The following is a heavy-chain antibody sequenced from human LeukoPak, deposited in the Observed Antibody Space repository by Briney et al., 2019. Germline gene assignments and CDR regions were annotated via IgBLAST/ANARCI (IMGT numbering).Heavy chain of an antibody. J-gene: IGHJ4*02. D-gene: IGHD2-15*01. CDR3: ARVDGSPDY. V-gene: IGHV1-8*03. CDR1: GYTFTGYY. Sequence: ASVKVSCKASGYTFTGYYMHWVRQAPGQGLEWMGWVNLKSGYTGYAQKFQGRVTITRDTSISTAYMELSSLRSEDTAVYYCARVDGSPDYWGQGTLVTVSS. CDR2: VNLKSGYT.